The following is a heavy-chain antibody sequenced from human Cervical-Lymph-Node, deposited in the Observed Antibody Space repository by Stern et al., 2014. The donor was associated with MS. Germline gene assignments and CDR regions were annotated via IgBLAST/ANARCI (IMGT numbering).Heavy chain of an antibody. J-gene: IGHJ6*02. V-gene: IGHV1-18*01. CDR3: AQSLAYYGMDV. D-gene: IGHD2-21*01. Sequence: QLVQSGPEGKKPGASVKVSCKAYGSTFPTYGIYWVRQAPGQGLEWMGWIRDYNGDTNSAQKFQGRVTMTKDTSTNTAYMELRSLTSDDTAVYYCAQSLAYYGMDVWGQGTTVTVSS. CDR1: GSTFPTYG. CDR2: IRDYNGDT.